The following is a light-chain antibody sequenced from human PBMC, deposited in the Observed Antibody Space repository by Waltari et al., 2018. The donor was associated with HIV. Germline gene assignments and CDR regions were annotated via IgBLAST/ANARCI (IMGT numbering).Light chain of an antibody. Sequence: QSALTQPPSASGSPGQSVTISCTGTSNDVGGYNYVSWYQQHPGKAPKLMIYEVSERPSGVPDRFSGSKSGNTASLTVSGLQAEDEADYYCRSYSGGNNFDVVFGGGTKLTVL. CDR3: RSYSGGNNFDVV. J-gene: IGLJ2*01. CDR2: EVS. V-gene: IGLV2-8*01. CDR1: SNDVGGYNY.